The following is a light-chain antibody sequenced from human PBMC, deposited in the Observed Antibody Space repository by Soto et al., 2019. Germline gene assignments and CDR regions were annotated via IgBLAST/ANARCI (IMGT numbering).Light chain of an antibody. CDR1: QSVTNNF. CDR3: QKYGRSPAYT. J-gene: IGKJ2*01. V-gene: IGKV3-20*01. CDR2: GAS. Sequence: EIVLTQSPGTLSLSPGERATLSCRASQSVTNNFLAWYQQKPGQPPRLLIYGASTRATGIPVRFSGSGSGTDFTLTISRLEPEEFAVYYCQKYGRSPAYTFGQGTKLEIK.